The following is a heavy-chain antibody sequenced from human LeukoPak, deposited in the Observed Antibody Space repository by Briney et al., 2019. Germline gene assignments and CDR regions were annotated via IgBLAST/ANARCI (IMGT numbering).Heavy chain of an antibody. CDR1: GFTFSSYG. V-gene: IGHV3-7*01. Sequence: GGSLRLSCAASGFTFSSYGMHWVRQAPGKGLEWVANIKQDGSEKYYVDSVKGRFTISRDNAKNSLYLQMNSLRAEDTAVYYCARVMFWDDTAMAPFDYWGQGTLVTVSS. D-gene: IGHD5-18*01. CDR2: IKQDGSEK. CDR3: ARVMFWDDTAMAPFDY. J-gene: IGHJ4*02.